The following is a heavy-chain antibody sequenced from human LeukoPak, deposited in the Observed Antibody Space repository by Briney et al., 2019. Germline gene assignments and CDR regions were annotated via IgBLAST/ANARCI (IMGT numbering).Heavy chain of an antibody. CDR2: ISAYNDNT. CDR1: GYTFTNFI. V-gene: IGHV1-18*01. J-gene: IGHJ4*02. Sequence: ASVKVSCKASGYTFTNFIINWVRQAPGQGLERMGWISAYNDNTSYAQMFQDRVTMSTDTSTSTAYMELRSLRFDDTAVYYCARLGYCSSNSCYGVDYWGQGTLVTVSS. CDR3: ARLGYCSSNSCYGVDY. D-gene: IGHD2-2*01.